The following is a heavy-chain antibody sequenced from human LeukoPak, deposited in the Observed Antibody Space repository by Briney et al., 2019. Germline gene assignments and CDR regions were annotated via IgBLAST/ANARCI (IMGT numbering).Heavy chain of an antibody. Sequence: GGSLRLSCVASGFTFSNYAMTWVRQAPGKGLEWVSVISGSGGSSFYADSVKGRFTISRDNSKNTVYLQLNSLRGEDTAVYYCAKGRGSNYWDGIDIWGQGTMVTVSS. CDR3: AKGRGSNYWDGIDI. D-gene: IGHD5-24*01. CDR1: GFTFSNYA. J-gene: IGHJ3*02. CDR2: ISGSGGSS. V-gene: IGHV3-23*01.